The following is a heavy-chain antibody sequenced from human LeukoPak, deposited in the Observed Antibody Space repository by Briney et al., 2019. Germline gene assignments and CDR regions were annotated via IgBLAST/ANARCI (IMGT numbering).Heavy chain of an antibody. D-gene: IGHD6-6*01. CDR2: IYPGDSDT. V-gene: IGHV5-51*01. CDR3: ARQQLAPGFDP. Sequence: GESLKISCKGPGYSFTSYWIGWVRQMPGKGLEWMGIIYPGDSDTRYSPSFQGQVTVSADKSISTAYLQWSSLKASDTAMYYCARQQLAPGFDPWGQGTLVTVSS. J-gene: IGHJ5*02. CDR1: GYSFTSYW.